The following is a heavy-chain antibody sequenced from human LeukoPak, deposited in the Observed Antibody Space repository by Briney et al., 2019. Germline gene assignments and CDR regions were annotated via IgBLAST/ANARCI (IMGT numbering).Heavy chain of an antibody. Sequence: PGGSLRLSCAASGFTFSSYGMNWVRQAPGKGPEWISYISRRGATIYYADSVRGRFTISRDNAKNSLYLQMSSLGAEDTAIYYCSRDRGGGDIYFDYWGQGNLVTVPS. CDR2: ISRRGATI. CDR3: SRDRGGGDIYFDY. D-gene: IGHD2-21*02. CDR1: GFTFSSYG. V-gene: IGHV3-48*03. J-gene: IGHJ4*02.